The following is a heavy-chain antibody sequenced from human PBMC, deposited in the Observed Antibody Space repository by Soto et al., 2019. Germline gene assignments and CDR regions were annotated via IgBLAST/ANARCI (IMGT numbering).Heavy chain of an antibody. D-gene: IGHD3-16*01. CDR2: ISAHNGNT. CDR1: GYAFTTYG. J-gene: IGHJ4*02. Sequence: QVHLVQSGAEVKKPGASVKVSCQGSGYAFTTYGITWVRQAPGQGLEWMGWISAHNGNTNYAQKLQGRVTVTRDTTTSTADMELRSLRYDDTVVSECASGGKGDYWGQGPRVTVSS. CDR3: ASGGKGDY. V-gene: IGHV1-18*01.